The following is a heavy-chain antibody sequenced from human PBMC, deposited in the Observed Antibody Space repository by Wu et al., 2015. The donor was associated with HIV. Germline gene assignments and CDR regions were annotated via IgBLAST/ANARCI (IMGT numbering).Heavy chain of an antibody. CDR2: MNPNSGNT. J-gene: IGHJ6*02. Sequence: HVQLVQSGAEVKKPGASVRVSCKASGYNFTSHDINWVRQATGQGLEWMGWMNPNSGNTGYAQKFQGRVTMARDTSVSTAYMELSNLRSVDTAVYYCARWGGELLMVGMGVWGQGTTVTVSS. V-gene: IGHV1-8*01. CDR3: ARWGGELLMVGMGV. D-gene: IGHD2-8*01. CDR1: GYNFTSHD.